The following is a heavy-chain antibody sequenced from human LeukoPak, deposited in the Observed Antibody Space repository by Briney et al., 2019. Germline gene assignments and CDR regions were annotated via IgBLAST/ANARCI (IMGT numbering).Heavy chain of an antibody. J-gene: IGHJ5*02. D-gene: IGHD5-24*01. CDR1: GYTFTSNY. CDR3: ARDNSVRDEAWWLNP. CDR2: ISPSGGST. Sequence: ASVKVSCKAFGYTFTSNYMHWVRQAPGQGPEWMGVISPSGGSTTYAQKFQGRVTLTRDMSTSTDYLELSSLRPEDTAVYYCARDNSVRDEAWWLNPWGQGTLVTVSS. V-gene: IGHV1-46*01.